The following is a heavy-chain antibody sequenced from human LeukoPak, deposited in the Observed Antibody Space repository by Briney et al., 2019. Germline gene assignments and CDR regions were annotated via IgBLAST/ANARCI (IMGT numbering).Heavy chain of an antibody. CDR1: GYTFTGYY. CDR2: INPNSGGT. D-gene: IGHD1-1*01. V-gene: IGHV1-2*02. J-gene: IGHJ4*02. Sequence: ASVKVSCKASGYTFTGYYMHWVRQAPGQGLEWMGWINPNSGGTNYAQKFQGRVTMTRDTSISTAYMELSRLRSDDTAAYYCARDPGGTGTITGGDYWGQGTLVTVSS. CDR3: ARDPGGTGTITGGDY.